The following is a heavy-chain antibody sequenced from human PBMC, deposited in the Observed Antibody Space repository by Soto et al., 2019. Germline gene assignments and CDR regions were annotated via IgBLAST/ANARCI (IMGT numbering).Heavy chain of an antibody. CDR2: IYYSGST. Sequence: ASETLSLTRTGSGGSISRYYWGWIRQPPGKGLEWIGYIYYSGSTNYNPSPKSRVTISVDTSKKQVSLKLSSLTAADTAVYYCARRYGGNFDYWGQGTLVTVPS. D-gene: IGHD3-16*01. CDR1: GGSISRYY. J-gene: IGHJ4*02. V-gene: IGHV4-59*01. CDR3: ARRYGGNFDY.